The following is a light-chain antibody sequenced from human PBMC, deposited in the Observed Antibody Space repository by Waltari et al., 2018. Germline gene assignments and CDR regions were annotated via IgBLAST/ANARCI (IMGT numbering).Light chain of an antibody. CDR1: QSVGSSD. Sequence: EIVLAQSPDTLSLSPGETATLPCRASQSVGSSDLIWYQQKPGQAPRLLIFATSSRATGIPDRFSGSGSGTDFTLTISRLEPEDVAIYYCQHYGISFPVTFGQGTRLEIK. V-gene: IGKV3-20*01. CDR2: ATS. J-gene: IGKJ5*01. CDR3: QHYGISFPVT.